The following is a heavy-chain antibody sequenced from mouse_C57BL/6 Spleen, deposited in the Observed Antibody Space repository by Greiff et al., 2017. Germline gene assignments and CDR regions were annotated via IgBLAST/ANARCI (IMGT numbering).Heavy chain of an antibody. Sequence: VQLQQPGAELARPGASVKLSCKASGYTFTSYGISWVKQRTGQGLEWIGEIYPRSGNTYYNEKFKGKATLTADKSSSTAYMALRSLTSEDSAVYVCARLEDYGLEYAMDYWGQGTSVTVSS. CDR1: GYTFTSYG. D-gene: IGHD2-4*01. CDR2: IYPRSGNT. V-gene: IGHV1-81*01. J-gene: IGHJ4*01. CDR3: ARLEDYGLEYAMDY.